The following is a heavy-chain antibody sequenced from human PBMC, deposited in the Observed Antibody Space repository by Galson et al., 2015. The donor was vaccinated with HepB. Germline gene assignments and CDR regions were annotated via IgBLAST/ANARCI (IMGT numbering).Heavy chain of an antibody. D-gene: IGHD1-14*01. Sequence: SLRLSCAASGFPFSTYTMNWVRQAPGKGLEWVSSITSTSSSIYYADSVKGRFTISRDNAKNSLYLQMNSLRAEDTAVYYCARWDRLPSDYFDFWGQGTLVTVSS. CDR3: ARWDRLPSDYFDF. V-gene: IGHV3-21*01. CDR1: GFPFSTYT. CDR2: ITSTSSSI. J-gene: IGHJ4*02.